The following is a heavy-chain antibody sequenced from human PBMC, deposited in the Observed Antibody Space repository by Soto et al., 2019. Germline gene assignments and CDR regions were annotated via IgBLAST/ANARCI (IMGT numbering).Heavy chain of an antibody. V-gene: IGHV4-31*03. Sequence: PSETLSLTCTVSGGSISSGGYYLSWIRQHPGKGLEWIGYIYYSGSTYHNPSLKSRVTISVDTSKNQFSLKLSSVTAADTAVYYCARNVDTAMVTVGLFDYWGQGTLVTVSS. CDR2: IYYSGST. CDR3: ARNVDTAMVTVGLFDY. D-gene: IGHD5-18*01. CDR1: GGSISSGGYY. J-gene: IGHJ4*02.